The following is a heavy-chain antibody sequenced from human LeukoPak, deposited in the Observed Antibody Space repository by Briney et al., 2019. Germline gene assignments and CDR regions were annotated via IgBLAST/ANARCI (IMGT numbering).Heavy chain of an antibody. CDR1: GYTFSAYC. CDR3: VRDLGISGWYAPPLGYFDS. CDR2: INPKSGGT. V-gene: IGHV1-2*02. J-gene: IGHJ4*02. D-gene: IGHD6-19*01. Sequence: GASVKVPCKASGYTFSAYCMHWVRQAPGQGLEWMGWINPKSGGTNYAQQFQDRVTMTRDTSISSTYMELSRLKSDDTAVYYCVRDLGISGWYAPPLGYFDSWGQGTLVTVSS.